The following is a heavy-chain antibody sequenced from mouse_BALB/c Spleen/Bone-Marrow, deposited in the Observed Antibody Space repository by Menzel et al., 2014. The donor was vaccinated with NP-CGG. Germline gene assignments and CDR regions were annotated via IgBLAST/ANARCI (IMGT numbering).Heavy chain of an antibody. CDR3: ATYDGYCFDY. CDR2: ISYSGNT. V-gene: IGHV3-8*02. Sequence: EVKLMESGPSLVKPSQTLSLPCSVTGDSITSGYWNWIRKFPGNKLEYMGNISYSGNTYYNPSLKSRISITRDTSKNQYYLQLNSVTTEDTATYYCATYDGYCFDYWGQGTTLTVSS. J-gene: IGHJ2*01. D-gene: IGHD2-3*01. CDR1: GDSITSGY.